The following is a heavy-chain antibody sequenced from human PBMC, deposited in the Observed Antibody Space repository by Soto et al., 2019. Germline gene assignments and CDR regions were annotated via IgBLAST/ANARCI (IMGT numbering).Heavy chain of an antibody. J-gene: IGHJ3*02. D-gene: IGHD3-22*01. Sequence: QVQLVQSGAEVKKPGSSVKVSCKASGGTFSSYAISWVRQAPGQGLEWMGGIIPIFGTANYAQKCQGRVTITADESTSTAYMELSSLRSEDTAVYYCARVLKGYYDSSGYVFDIWGQGTMVTVSS. CDR3: ARVLKGYYDSSGYVFDI. V-gene: IGHV1-69*01. CDR2: IIPIFGTA. CDR1: GGTFSSYA.